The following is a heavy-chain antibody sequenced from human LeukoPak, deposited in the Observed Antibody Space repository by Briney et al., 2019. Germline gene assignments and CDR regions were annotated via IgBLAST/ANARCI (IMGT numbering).Heavy chain of an antibody. J-gene: IGHJ4*02. CDR3: ARTPVPYYDSSDYNY. Sequence: GGSLRLSCAASGFTFSSYAMHWVRQAPGKGLEWVAVISYDGSNKYYADSVKGRFTISRDNSKNTLYLQMNSLRAEDTAVYYCARTPVPYYDSSDYNYWGQGTLVTVSS. CDR1: GFTFSSYA. D-gene: IGHD3-22*01. V-gene: IGHV3-30*04. CDR2: ISYDGSNK.